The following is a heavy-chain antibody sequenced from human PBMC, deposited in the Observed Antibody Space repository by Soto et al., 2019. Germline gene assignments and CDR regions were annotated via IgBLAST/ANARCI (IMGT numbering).Heavy chain of an antibody. V-gene: IGHV1-69*06. D-gene: IGHD2-15*01. CDR3: ARRDSGGFYRYFVS. CDR2: TGSGTGPG. Sequence: QVQLVQSGAEVKKPGSSVKVSCKASGGTFSTNPISWVRQAPGQGLEWMGGTGSGTGPGNHAQKFQGRLTMTVDKSTSTVDMELTSLSSEDTGVYYFARRDSGGFYRYFVSGGQGTLVTVSS. J-gene: IGHJ4*02. CDR1: GGTFSTNP.